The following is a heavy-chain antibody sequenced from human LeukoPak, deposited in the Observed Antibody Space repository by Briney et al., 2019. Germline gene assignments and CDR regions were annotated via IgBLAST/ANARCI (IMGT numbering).Heavy chain of an antibody. J-gene: IGHJ4*02. CDR1: GFTFSDYY. CDR2: ISSSGSTI. D-gene: IGHD5-18*01. CDR3: AKDLEIQLWLPFDY. Sequence: GGSLRLSCAASGFTFSDYYMSWIRQAPGKGLEWVSYISSSGSTIYYADSVKGRFTISRDNAKNSLYLQMNSLRAEDTAVYYCAKDLEIQLWLPFDYWGQGTLVTVSS. V-gene: IGHV3-11*04.